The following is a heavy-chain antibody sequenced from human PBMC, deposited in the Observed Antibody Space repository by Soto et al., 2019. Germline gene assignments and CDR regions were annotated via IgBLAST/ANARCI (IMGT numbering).Heavy chain of an antibody. J-gene: IGHJ4*02. V-gene: IGHV4-59*01. Sequence: SETRALTYTVSGCSISNYYWNLIRQPPGKGLEWIGYIYYSGSTNYNPSLKSRVTISVDTSKNQFSLKLSSVTAADTAVYYCARRGVEMAYFDYWGQGTLVTVSS. D-gene: IGHD3-16*01. CDR3: ARRGVEMAYFDY. CDR2: IYYSGST. CDR1: GCSISNYY.